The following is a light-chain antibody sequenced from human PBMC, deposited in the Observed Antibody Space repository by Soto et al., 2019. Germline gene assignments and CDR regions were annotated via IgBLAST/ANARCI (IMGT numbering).Light chain of an antibody. V-gene: IGLV2-14*03. CDR3: SSYTTSNTRQIV. CDR1: SRDVGGYNY. CDR2: DVS. J-gene: IGLJ1*01. Sequence: LTQPASLSGARGQAITISCTGTSRDVGGYNYVSWYQHHPGKAPKLMIFDVSNRPSGVSNRFSGSKSGNTASLTISGLQPEDEADYYCSSYTTSNTRQIVFGTGT.